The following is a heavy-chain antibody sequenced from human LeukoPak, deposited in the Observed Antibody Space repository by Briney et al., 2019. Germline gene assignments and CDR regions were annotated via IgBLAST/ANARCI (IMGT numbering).Heavy chain of an antibody. Sequence: PSETLSLTCTVPGGSISSYYWSWIRQPAGKGLEWIGRIYTSGSTNYNPSLKSRVTMSVDTSKNQFSLKLSSVTAADTAVYYCARATVLEWLFVLDYWGQGTLVTVSS. CDR1: GGSISSYY. CDR3: ARATVLEWLFVLDY. J-gene: IGHJ4*02. D-gene: IGHD3-3*01. V-gene: IGHV4-4*07. CDR2: IYTSGST.